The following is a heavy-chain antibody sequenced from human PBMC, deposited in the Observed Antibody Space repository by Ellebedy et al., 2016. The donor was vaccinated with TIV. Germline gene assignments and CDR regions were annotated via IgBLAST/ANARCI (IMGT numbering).Heavy chain of an antibody. J-gene: IGHJ4*02. CDR3: ARHTYCGGDCYFPGY. Sequence: GESLKISCRGSGYKLTNYWIGWVRQMPGKGLEWMGIIYPGDSDTRYSPSFQGQVTISADKSISTAYLQWSSLKASDTAMYYCARHTYCGGDCYFPGYWGQGTLVTVSS. D-gene: IGHD2-21*02. CDR2: IYPGDSDT. V-gene: IGHV5-51*01. CDR1: GYKLTNYW.